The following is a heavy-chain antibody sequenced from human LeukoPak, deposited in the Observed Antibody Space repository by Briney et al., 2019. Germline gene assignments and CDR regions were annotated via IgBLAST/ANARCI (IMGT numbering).Heavy chain of an antibody. D-gene: IGHD2-15*01. CDR3: ARHDALYCSGGSCHNWFDP. CDR1: EYSFTNYW. CDR2: IDPSDSYT. J-gene: IGHJ5*02. V-gene: IGHV5-10-1*01. Sequence: GESLNISCKGSEYSFTNYWISWVRQMPGKGLEWMGRIDPSDSYTNYSPSFQGHVTISADKSIYTAYLQWSSLKASDTAMYYCARHDALYCSGGSCHNWFDPWGQGTLVTVSS.